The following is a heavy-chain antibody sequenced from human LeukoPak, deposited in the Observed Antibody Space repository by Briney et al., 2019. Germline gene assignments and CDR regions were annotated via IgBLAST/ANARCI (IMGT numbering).Heavy chain of an antibody. CDR3: ARAEDSGYDFYFDY. D-gene: IGHD5-12*01. J-gene: IGHJ4*02. V-gene: IGHV1-69*02. Sequence: GSSVKVSCKASGGTFSSYTISWVRQAPGQGLEWMGRIIPILGIANYAQKFQGRVTITADKSTSTAYMELSSLRSEDTAVYYCARAEDSGYDFYFDYWGRGTLVTVSS. CDR2: IIPILGIA. CDR1: GGTFSSYT.